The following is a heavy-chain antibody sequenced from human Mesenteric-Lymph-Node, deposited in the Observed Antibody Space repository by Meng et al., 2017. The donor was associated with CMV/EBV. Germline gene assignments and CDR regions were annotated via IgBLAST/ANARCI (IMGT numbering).Heavy chain of an antibody. CDR2: IYPENTDT. J-gene: IGHJ5*02. CDR1: GYSFASYW. V-gene: IGHV5-51*01. Sequence: SCRGSGYSFASYWVGWVRQVPGRGLKWIGIIYPENTDTKYNPSFQGQVTISADKSISTAYLQWSSLEASDTAMYYCARQGIDSWFDPWGQGTLVTVSS. D-gene: IGHD3-3*02. CDR3: ARQGIDSWFDP.